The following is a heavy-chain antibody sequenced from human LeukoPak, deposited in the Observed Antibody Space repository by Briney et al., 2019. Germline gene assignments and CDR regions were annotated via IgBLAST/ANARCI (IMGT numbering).Heavy chain of an antibody. Sequence: SVKVSCKASGGTFSSYAISWVRQAPGQGLEWMGRIIPVFGIANYAQKFQGRVTITADKSTSTAYMEMSSPRSEDTAVYYCARLTYYDFCSGYYSRNLIDLWGQGTLLSVS. CDR3: ARLTYYDFCSGYYSRNLIDL. CDR2: IIPVFGIA. D-gene: IGHD3-3*01. J-gene: IGHJ1*01. CDR1: GGTFSSYA. V-gene: IGHV1-69*10.